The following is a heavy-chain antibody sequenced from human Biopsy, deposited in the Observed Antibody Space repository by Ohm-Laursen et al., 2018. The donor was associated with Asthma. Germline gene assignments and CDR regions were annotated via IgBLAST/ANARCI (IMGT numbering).Heavy chain of an antibody. V-gene: IGHV3-30*18. CDR1: GFTFRKSA. CDR3: AKDVFPGWELRRGPDY. J-gene: IGHJ4*02. D-gene: IGHD1-26*01. Sequence: SLRLSCAASGFTFRKSAMHWVRQAPGKGLEWVAVISFDGSNKDFADSVKGRFTISRDNSKNTMYLEMNSLRAEDTAVYYCAKDVFPGWELRRGPDYWGQGTLVTVSS. CDR2: ISFDGSNK.